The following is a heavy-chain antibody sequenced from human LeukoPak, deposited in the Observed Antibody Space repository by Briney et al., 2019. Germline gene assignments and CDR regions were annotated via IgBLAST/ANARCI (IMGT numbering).Heavy chain of an antibody. D-gene: IGHD7-27*01. V-gene: IGHV3-48*01. CDR3: ALANWGSPIDY. Sequence: GGTLRLSCAASGFTFSSYGMSWVRQAPGKGLEWVSYISSSSNTIYYADSVKGRFTISRDNARNSLYLQMNSLRAEDTAVYYCALANWGSPIDYWGQGTLVTVSS. CDR2: ISSSSNTI. CDR1: GFTFSSYG. J-gene: IGHJ4*02.